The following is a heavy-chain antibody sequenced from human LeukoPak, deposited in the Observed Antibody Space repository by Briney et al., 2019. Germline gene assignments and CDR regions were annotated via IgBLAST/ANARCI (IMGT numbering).Heavy chain of an antibody. CDR2: INPKSGGT. J-gene: IGHJ4*02. Sequence: ASVKVSCKASGYTFTGYYMHWVRQAPGQGREWMGWINPKSGGTNYAQKLQGRVTMTRDTSISTAYMELRRLRSDDTAAYYCARYYYDSSGYSGSMSSFDYWGQGTLVTVSS. D-gene: IGHD3-22*01. CDR1: GYTFTGYY. V-gene: IGHV1-2*02. CDR3: ARYYYDSSGYSGSMSSFDY.